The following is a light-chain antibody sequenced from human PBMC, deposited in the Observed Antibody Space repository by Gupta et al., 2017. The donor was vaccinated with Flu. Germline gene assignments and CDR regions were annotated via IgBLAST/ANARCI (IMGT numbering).Light chain of an antibody. CDR2: DDT. CDR3: QVWDSNSDRPV. J-gene: IGLJ3*02. V-gene: IGLV3-21*02. CDR1: SIGSKT. Sequence: SYVLTQLPSVSVAPAQTARMTCGGDSIGSKTVHWYQKKAGQAPVLVVYDDTDRPSGIPERFSGSNSGNTATLTINRVEAGDEAGYYCQVWDSNSDRPVFGGGTQLTVL.